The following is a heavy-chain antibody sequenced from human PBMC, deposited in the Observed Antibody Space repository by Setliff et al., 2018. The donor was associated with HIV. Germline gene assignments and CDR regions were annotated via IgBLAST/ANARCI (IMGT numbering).Heavy chain of an antibody. CDR2: IIPILRVE. J-gene: IGHJ1*01. Sequence: GASVKVSCKSSGGSFNTFGLHWVRQAPGQGLEWVGGIIPILRVETYARRFQDRVKITADKSTNTAFMELTSLTSDDTAIYYCARERVQCTDDCYHFHDWGQGTRVTVSS. D-gene: IGHD2-21*02. V-gene: IGHV1-69*10. CDR1: GGSFNTFG. CDR3: ARERVQCTDDCYHFHD.